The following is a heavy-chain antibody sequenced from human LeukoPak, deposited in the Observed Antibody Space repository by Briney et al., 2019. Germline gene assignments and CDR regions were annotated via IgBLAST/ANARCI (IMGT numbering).Heavy chain of an antibody. CDR3: ARQAVARPFDL. Sequence: GGSLRLSCVASGFIFSDYSMDWVRQAPGKGLEWVSSISSSSAYIFYSDSVKGRFTITRDNAQSSLYLQMNSLRAGDTAVYYCARQAVARPFDLWGQGTMVAVSS. V-gene: IGHV3-21*06. CDR2: ISSSSAYI. CDR1: GFIFSDYS. J-gene: IGHJ3*01.